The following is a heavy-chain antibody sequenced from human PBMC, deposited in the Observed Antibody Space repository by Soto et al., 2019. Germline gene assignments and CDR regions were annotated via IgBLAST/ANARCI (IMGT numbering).Heavy chain of an antibody. CDR1: GGTFSSYA. CDR3: AREMGYYYDSSGLFDY. V-gene: IGHV1-69*13. Sequence: SVKVSCKASGGTFSSYAISWVRQAPGQGLEWMGGIIPIFGTANYAQKFQGRVTITADESTSTAYTELSSLRSEDTAVYYCAREMGYYYDSSGLFDYWGQGTLVTVSS. J-gene: IGHJ4*02. CDR2: IIPIFGTA. D-gene: IGHD3-22*01.